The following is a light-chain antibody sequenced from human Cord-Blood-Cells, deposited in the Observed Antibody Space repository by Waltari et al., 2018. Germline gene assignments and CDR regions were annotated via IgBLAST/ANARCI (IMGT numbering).Light chain of an antibody. J-gene: IGLJ2*01. V-gene: IGLV2-23*01. Sequence: QSALTQPASVSGSPGQSITISCTGTRSDVGSYNLVSWYQQHPGNAPKLVIYEGSKRPSGVSNRFSGSKSGNTASLTIAGLHAEDEADYYCCSYAGSSTVVFGGGTKLTVL. CDR1: RSDVGSYNL. CDR3: CSYAGSSTVV. CDR2: EGS.